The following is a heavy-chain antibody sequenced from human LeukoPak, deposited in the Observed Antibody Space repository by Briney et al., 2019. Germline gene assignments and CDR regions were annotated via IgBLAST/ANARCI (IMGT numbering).Heavy chain of an antibody. CDR3: ARGRGAATVTTFDY. CDR1: GGSFSGYY. CDR2: INHSGST. V-gene: IGHV4-34*01. D-gene: IGHD4-17*01. Sequence: PSETLSLTCAVYGGSFSGYYWSWIRQPPGKGLEWIGEINHSGSTNYNPSLKSRDTISVDTSKNQFSLKLSSVTAADTAVYYCARGRGAATVTTFDYWGQGTLVTVSS. J-gene: IGHJ4*02.